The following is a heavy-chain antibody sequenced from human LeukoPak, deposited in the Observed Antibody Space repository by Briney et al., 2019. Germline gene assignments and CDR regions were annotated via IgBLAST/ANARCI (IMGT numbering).Heavy chain of an antibody. CDR2: MYYSGSA. CDR1: GGSINTYY. CDR3: ARGFPHGGYVWPIDY. Sequence: PSETLSLTCTVSGGSINTYYWNWIRQPPGKGLEWIGYMYYSGSADYNPSLKSRVTISVDPSKKQFSLELTSVTAADTAVYYCARGFPHGGYVWPIDYWGQGTLVTVSS. J-gene: IGHJ4*02. V-gene: IGHV4-59*01. D-gene: IGHD3-16*01.